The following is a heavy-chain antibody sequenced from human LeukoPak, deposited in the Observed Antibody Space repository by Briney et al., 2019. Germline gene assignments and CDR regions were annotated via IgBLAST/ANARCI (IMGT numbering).Heavy chain of an antibody. J-gene: IGHJ4*02. Sequence: GRSLRLSCAASGFNFNSYSMHWVRQAPGKGLEWVAVISYDGSNDNYADSVKGRFTISRDNSKNMLYLQMNSLRAEDTAVFYCARDFRGYFDYWGQGTLVTVSS. V-gene: IGHV3-30*04. D-gene: IGHD3-10*01. CDR3: ARDFRGYFDY. CDR1: GFNFNSYS. CDR2: ISYDGSND.